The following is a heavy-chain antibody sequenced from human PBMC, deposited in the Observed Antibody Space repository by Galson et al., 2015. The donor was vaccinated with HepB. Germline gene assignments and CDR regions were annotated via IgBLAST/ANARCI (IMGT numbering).Heavy chain of an antibody. J-gene: IGHJ6*02. V-gene: IGHV1-2*02. CDR2: INPNSGGT. CDR3: ARIYSSSWQHYYYGMDV. Sequence: SCKASGYTFTGYYMHWVRQAPGQGLEWMGWINPNSGGTNYAQKFQGRVTMTRDTSISTAYMELSRLRSDDTAVYYCARIYSSSWQHYYYGMDVWGQGTTVTVSS. D-gene: IGHD6-13*01. CDR1: GYTFTGYY.